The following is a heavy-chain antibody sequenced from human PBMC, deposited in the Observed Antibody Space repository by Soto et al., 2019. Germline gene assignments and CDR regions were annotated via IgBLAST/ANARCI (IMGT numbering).Heavy chain of an antibody. CDR3: ARDHPITKVRGVIIGMDV. J-gene: IGHJ6*02. Sequence: SETLSLTCTVSGGSISSGGYYWCWIRKHPGKGLEWIGYIFYSGSTYYNPSLKSRVTISVDTSKDQFSLKLSSVTAADTAVYYCARDHPITKVRGVIIGMDVWGQGTTVTVSS. CDR2: IFYSGST. CDR1: GGSISSGGYY. V-gene: IGHV4-31*03. D-gene: IGHD3-10*01.